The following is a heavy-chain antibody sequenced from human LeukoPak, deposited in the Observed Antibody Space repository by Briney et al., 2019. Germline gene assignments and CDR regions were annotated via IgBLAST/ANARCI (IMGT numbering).Heavy chain of an antibody. D-gene: IGHD3-10*01. CDR3: AKDPNYYGSGSYPPGY. V-gene: IGHV3-23*01. Sequence: GGSLRLSCAASGFTFSSYAMSWVRQAPGKGLEWVSAISGSGGSTYYADSVKGRFTISRDNSKNTLYLQMNSLRAEDTAVYYWAKDPNYYGSGSYPPGYWGQGTLVTVSS. CDR1: GFTFSSYA. J-gene: IGHJ4*02. CDR2: ISGSGGST.